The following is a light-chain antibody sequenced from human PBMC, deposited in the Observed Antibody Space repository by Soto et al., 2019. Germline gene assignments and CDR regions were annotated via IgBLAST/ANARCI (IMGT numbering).Light chain of an antibody. CDR1: NSDVGAYNS. J-gene: IGLJ3*02. CDR3: TSFTTSNTWV. V-gene: IGLV2-14*01. Sequence: QSALTQPASVSGSPGQSITISCTGTNSDVGAYNSVSWYQQHPGKAPKLMIYEDSNRPSGVSSRFSGSKSGNTASLTISGLQDEDEADYYCTSFTTSNTWVFGGGTKVTVL. CDR2: EDS.